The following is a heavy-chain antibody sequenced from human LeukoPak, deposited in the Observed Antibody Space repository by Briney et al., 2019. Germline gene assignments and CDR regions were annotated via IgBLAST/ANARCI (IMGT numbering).Heavy chain of an antibody. CDR2: INPNSGGT. CDR1: GGTFISYA. V-gene: IGHV1-2*02. CDR3: ARGPNWNDLDV. Sequence: GASVKVSCKASGGTFISYAISWVRQAPGQGLEWMGWINPNSGGTNYAQKFQGRVTMTRDTSISTAYMELSRLRSDDTAVYYCARGPNWNDLDVWGKGTTVTVSS. J-gene: IGHJ6*04. D-gene: IGHD1-1*01.